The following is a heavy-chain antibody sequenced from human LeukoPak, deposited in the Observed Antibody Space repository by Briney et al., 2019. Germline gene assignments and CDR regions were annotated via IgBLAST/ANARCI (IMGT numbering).Heavy chain of an antibody. D-gene: IGHD2/OR15-2a*01. CDR3: ARAARADCTSPTCHSWLAP. CDR2: INSDGSTT. V-gene: IGHV3-74*01. CDR1: GFTLSNSW. J-gene: IGHJ5*02. Sequence: GGSLRLSCAASGFTLSNSWVHWVRQAPGKGLVWVSRINSDGSTTTYADSVKGRFTISRDNAKNTLYLQMNSLRAEDTAVYYCARAARADCTSPTCHSWLAPWGQGTQVTVSS.